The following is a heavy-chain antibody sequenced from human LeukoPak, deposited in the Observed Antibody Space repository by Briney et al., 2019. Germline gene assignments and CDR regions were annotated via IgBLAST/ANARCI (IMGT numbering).Heavy chain of an antibody. V-gene: IGHV3-30*02. D-gene: IGHD2-2*01. J-gene: IGHJ4*02. CDR2: IYNDGRNG. CDR1: GFTFSDCG. Sequence: GGSLRLSCAASGFTFSDCGMHWVRQAPGKGLEWVAFIYNDGRNGVYADAVKGRFTISRDNSKNTVSLQMNSLRVEDTAVYFCARDFWRTSLADFWGRGTLVTVSS. CDR3: ARDFWRTSLADF.